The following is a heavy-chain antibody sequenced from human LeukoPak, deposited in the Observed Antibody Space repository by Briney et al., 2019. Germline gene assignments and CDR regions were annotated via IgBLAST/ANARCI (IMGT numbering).Heavy chain of an antibody. CDR3: AKLSSGWYYYFDY. Sequence: GGSLRLSCAASGFTFSSYAMSWVRQAPGKGLEWVSAISGGGGSTYYADSVKGRFTISRDNSKNTLYLQMNNLRAEDTAVYYCAKLSSGWYYYFDYWGQGTLVTVSS. CDR1: GFTFSSYA. CDR2: ISGGGGST. V-gene: IGHV3-23*01. J-gene: IGHJ4*02. D-gene: IGHD6-19*01.